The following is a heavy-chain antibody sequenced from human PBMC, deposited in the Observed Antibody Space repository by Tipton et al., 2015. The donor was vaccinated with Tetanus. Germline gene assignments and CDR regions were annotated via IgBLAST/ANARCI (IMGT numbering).Heavy chain of an antibody. D-gene: IGHD3-16*01. V-gene: IGHV5-51*01. J-gene: IGHJ2*01. CDR1: GYNFNIYW. CDR3: ASRLGPYPGDQIWYFGH. Sequence: QLVQSGAEVKKPGESLKISCTGSGYNFNIYWIAWVRQMPGKVLEWMGIIYPGDSDTRYSPSFQGQVTISADKSITTAYLQWSSLKASDPAMYYCASRLGPYPGDQIWYFGHWGRGTLVTVSS. CDR2: IYPGDSDT.